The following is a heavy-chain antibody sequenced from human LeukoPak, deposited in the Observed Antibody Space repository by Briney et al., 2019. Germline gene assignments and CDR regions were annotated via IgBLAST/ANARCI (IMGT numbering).Heavy chain of an antibody. CDR3: AKDTYDSSGYPQWFDP. CDR2: ISGSGGST. D-gene: IGHD3-22*01. J-gene: IGHJ5*02. V-gene: IGHV3-23*01. CDR1: GFTFSSYA. Sequence: GGSLRLSCAASGFTFSSYAMSWVRQAPGKGLEWVSAISGSGGSTYYADSVKGRFTISRDHSKNTLYLQMNSLRAEDTAVYYCAKDTYDSSGYPQWFDPWGQGTLVTVSS.